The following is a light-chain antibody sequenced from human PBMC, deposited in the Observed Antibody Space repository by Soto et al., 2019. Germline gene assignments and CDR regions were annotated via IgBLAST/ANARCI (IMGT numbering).Light chain of an antibody. CDR1: QSVSSSY. CDR2: GAS. CDR3: QQYGSSPWA. J-gene: IGKJ1*01. V-gene: IGKV3-20*01. Sequence: EIVLTQSPGTLSLSPEERATLSCRASQSVSSSYLAWYQQKPGQAPRLLIYGASSRATGITDRFSGSGSGTDFTLTISRLEPEDFAVYYCQQYGSSPWAFGPGTRVDIK.